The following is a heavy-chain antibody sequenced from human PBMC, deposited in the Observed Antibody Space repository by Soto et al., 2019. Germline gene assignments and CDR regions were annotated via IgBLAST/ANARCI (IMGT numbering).Heavy chain of an antibody. J-gene: IGHJ4*02. V-gene: IGHV4-30-4*01. CDR3: ARESGSYGWKNFDY. CDR1: GGSISSGDYY. D-gene: IGHD1-26*01. CDR2: IYYSGST. Sequence: QVQLQESGPGLVKPSQTLSLTCTVSGGSISSGDYYWSWIRQPPGKGLEWIGYIYYSGSTYYNPSLTSRVTISVDTSKNQFALKLSSVTAADTAVYYCARESGSYGWKNFDYWGQGTLVTVSS.